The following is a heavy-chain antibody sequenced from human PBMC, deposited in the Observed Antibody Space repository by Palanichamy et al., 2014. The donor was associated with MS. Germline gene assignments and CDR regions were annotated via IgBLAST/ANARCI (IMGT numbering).Heavy chain of an antibody. Sequence: QVQLQESGPGLVKPSETLSLTCTVSGGSISFYYWSWIRQPPGKGLEWIGYIHYSGTTNYNPSLKSRITISVDTFKNQFSLKLSSVTAADTAIYYCAREGVDTPLVPWGQGTLVTVSS. CDR2: IHYSGTT. D-gene: IGHD5-18*01. CDR1: GGSISFYY. CDR3: AREGVDTPLVP. J-gene: IGHJ5*02. V-gene: IGHV4-59*12.